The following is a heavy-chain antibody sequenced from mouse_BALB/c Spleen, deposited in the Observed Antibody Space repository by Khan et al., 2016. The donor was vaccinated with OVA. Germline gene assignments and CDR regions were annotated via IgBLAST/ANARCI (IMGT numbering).Heavy chain of an antibody. D-gene: IGHD1-2*01. V-gene: IGHV1S56*01. CDR3: ASGGYGSFAY. J-gene: IGHJ3*01. CDR2: IYPGDGST. Sequence: QVQLKESGPELVKPGALVKMSCKASGYTFTSYGINWVRQRPGQGLEWIGWIYPGDGSTKYNEKFKGKATLTADKSSSTAYMQLSSLTSENSAVYFGASGGYGSFAYWGQGTLVTVSA. CDR1: GYTFTSYG.